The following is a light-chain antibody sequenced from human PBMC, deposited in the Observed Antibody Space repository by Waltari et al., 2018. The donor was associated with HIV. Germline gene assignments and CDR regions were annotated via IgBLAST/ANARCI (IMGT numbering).Light chain of an antibody. CDR1: SSNIGSNS. J-gene: IGLJ3*02. CDR3: SASDDSLSGWL. CDR2: RNN. Sequence: QSELTQPPSVSGTPGQRVTISCSGSSSNIGSNSVYLYQQLPGTAPKLLISRNNQRPSGVPDRFSGSKSGTSASLAISGLRAEDEADYFCSASDDSLSGWLFGGGTKLTVL. V-gene: IGLV1-47*01.